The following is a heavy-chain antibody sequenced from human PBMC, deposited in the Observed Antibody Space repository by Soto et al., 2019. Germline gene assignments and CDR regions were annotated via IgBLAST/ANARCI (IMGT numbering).Heavy chain of an antibody. Sequence: QLQLRESGPGLVKPSETLSLICSVSGGSIDNNHYYWGWVRQSPGKGLEWVGSVSFTGTTYYSPSPQSRVAPFLDTARNHFSLRLTSVTAADTAVYYCASHNLDVPAYFDNWGPGTLITVSS. V-gene: IGHV4-39*02. J-gene: IGHJ4*02. CDR2: VSFTGTT. CDR1: GGSIDNNHYY. CDR3: ASHNLDVPAYFDN.